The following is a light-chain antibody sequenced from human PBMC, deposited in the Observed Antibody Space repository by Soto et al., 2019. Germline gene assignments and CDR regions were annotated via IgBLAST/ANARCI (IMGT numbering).Light chain of an antibody. CDR1: QSVNSY. J-gene: IGKJ1*01. V-gene: IGKV3-15*01. CDR2: GAS. Sequence: EKVMTQSPATLSMSPGERATLSSRASQSVNSYLAWYQQKPGQAPRLLIYGASTRATGIPARFSGSGSGTEFTLTISSLQSEDFAVYYCQQYTNWPSWTFGQGTKVEIK. CDR3: QQYTNWPSWT.